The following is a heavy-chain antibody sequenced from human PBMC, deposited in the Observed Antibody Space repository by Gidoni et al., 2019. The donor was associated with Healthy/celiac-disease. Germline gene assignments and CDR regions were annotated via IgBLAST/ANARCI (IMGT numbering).Heavy chain of an antibody. CDR1: GGSISSSSYY. D-gene: IGHD2-21*02. CDR3: ARPPAYCGGDCYGGFGY. Sequence: QLQLQESGPGLVKPSETLSLTCTVSGGSISSSSYYWGWIRQPPGKGLEWIGSIYYSGSTYYNPSLKSRVTISVDTSKNQFSLKLSSVTAADTAVYYCARPPAYCGGDCYGGFGYWGQGTLVTVSS. J-gene: IGHJ4*02. V-gene: IGHV4-39*01. CDR2: IYYSGST.